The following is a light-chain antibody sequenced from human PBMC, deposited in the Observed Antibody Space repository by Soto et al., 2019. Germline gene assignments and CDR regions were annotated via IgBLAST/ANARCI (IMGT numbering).Light chain of an antibody. CDR1: SSDVGSYNY. J-gene: IGLJ2*01. V-gene: IGLV2-14*01. CDR3: TSYTSSNTHVL. CDR2: EVS. Sequence: QSVLTQPASVSGSPGQSITISCTGTSSDVGSYNYVSWYQHHPGKAPKLMIYEVSNRPSGVSNRFSGSKSGNTASLTISGLQAEDEADYYCTSYTSSNTHVLFGGGTKVTVL.